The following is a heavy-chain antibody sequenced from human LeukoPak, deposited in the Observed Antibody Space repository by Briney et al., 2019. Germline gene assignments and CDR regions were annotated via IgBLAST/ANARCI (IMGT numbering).Heavy chain of an antibody. Sequence: GGSLRLSCVASGFTFSTYAMTWVRQAPGKGLEGVSSISGSWAGKFFAAPVKGRFTTSRDKSKKTLSVHMNNLRAEDTAVYYCAKAAYGDFAGAFDIWGQGTMVIVSS. V-gene: IGHV3-23*01. CDR1: GFTFSTYA. CDR2: ISGSWAGK. D-gene: IGHD4-17*01. J-gene: IGHJ3*02. CDR3: AKAAYGDFAGAFDI.